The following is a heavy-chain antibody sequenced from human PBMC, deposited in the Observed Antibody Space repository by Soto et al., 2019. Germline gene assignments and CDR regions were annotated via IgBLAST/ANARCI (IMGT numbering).Heavy chain of an antibody. J-gene: IGHJ4*02. CDR1: GFSLSFYA. CDR2: ISASGGGS. Sequence: EVQLLESGGGLVQPGTSLRLSCAASGFSLSFYAMSWVRQAPGKGLEWVSVISASGGGSYYADSVKGRFTISRDKSKDTLYLQMNSLRVDDTAVYYCARREGVKVRGVIGDCWGQGTLVTVSS. D-gene: IGHD3-10*01. V-gene: IGHV3-23*01. CDR3: ARREGVKVRGVIGDC.